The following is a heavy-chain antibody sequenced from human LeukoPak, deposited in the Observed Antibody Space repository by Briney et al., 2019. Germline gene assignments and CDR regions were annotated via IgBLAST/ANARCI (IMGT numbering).Heavy chain of an antibody. D-gene: IGHD2-2*01. Sequence: GGFLRLSCAASGFTFSSYAMSWVRQAPGKGLEWVSAISGSGGSTYYADSVKGRFTISRDNSKNTVYLQMNSLRAEDTAVYYCAKDPYGTRYFDYWGQGTLVTVSS. CDR2: ISGSGGST. CDR1: GFTFSSYA. CDR3: AKDPYGTRYFDY. V-gene: IGHV3-23*01. J-gene: IGHJ4*02.